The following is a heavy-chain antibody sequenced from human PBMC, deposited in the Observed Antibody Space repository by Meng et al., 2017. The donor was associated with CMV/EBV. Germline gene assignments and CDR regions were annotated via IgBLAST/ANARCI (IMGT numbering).Heavy chain of an antibody. CDR3: ARHGLRVMDLYFDY. J-gene: IGHJ4*02. CDR2: IYYSGST. CDR1: GGSISSSSYY. Sequence: SETLSLTCTVSGGSISSSSYYWGWIRQPPGKGLEWIGSIYYSGSTYYNPSLKSRVTISVDTSKNQFSLKLSSVTAADTAVYYCARHGLRVMDLYFDYWGQGTLVTVSS. D-gene: IGHD2-21*01. V-gene: IGHV4-39*01.